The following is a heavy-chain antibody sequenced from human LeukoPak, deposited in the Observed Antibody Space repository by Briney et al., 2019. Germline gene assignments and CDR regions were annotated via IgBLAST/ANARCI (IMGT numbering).Heavy chain of an antibody. CDR1: GYSISTGFY. CDR3: ARTPMYCSGDDCYSGLFDF. D-gene: IGHD2-15*01. CDR2: IYRSGRT. J-gene: IGHJ4*02. V-gene: IGHV4-38-2*02. Sequence: SESLSLTCTASGYSISTGFYWGWIRQSPGKGLEGIGAIYRSGRTFSNPSLKSRVLMSTDTSKNQFSLKLTSVTAADTAVYFCARTPMYCSGDDCYSGLFDFWGQGTLVTVSS.